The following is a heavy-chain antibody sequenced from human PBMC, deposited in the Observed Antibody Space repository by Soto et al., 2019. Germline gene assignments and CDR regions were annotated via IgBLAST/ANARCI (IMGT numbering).Heavy chain of an antibody. J-gene: IGHJ4*02. CDR1: GYTFTSYS. CDR3: ARGGRYYPYYFDY. CDR2: LSVYNGYT. V-gene: IGHV1-18*01. Sequence: QVQLVHSGAEVKEPGASVKVSCKASGYTFTSYSFSWVRQAPGQGLEWMGWLSVYNGYTNSAQKVQGRVTMTTDTSSSIAYMELRSLRSDDTAVYYCARGGRYYPYYFDYWGQGTLITVSS. D-gene: IGHD1-26*01.